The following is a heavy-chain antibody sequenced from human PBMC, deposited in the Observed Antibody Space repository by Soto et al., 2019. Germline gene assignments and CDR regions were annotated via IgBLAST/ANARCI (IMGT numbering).Heavy chain of an antibody. J-gene: IGHJ4*02. D-gene: IGHD3-16*02. CDR2: ISGSGGST. Sequence: EVQVLEAGGGLVQPGGSLRLSCAASGFTFSSYAMSWVRQAPGKGLEWVSAISGSGGSTYYADSVKGRFPISRDNSKNTLYLQMNSLRAEDTAVYYCAKASDMITFGGVIGTFDYWGQGTLVTVSS. CDR1: GFTFSSYA. CDR3: AKASDMITFGGVIGTFDY. V-gene: IGHV3-23*01.